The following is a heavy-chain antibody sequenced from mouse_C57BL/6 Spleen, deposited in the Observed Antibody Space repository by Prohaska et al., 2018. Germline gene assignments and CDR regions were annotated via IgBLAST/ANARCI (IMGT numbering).Heavy chain of an antibody. CDR1: GFTFSNYW. Sequence: EVKLEESGGGLVQPGGSMKLSCVASGFTFSNYWMNWVRQSPEKWLEWVAQIRLKSENYATHYAESVKGRFTISRDESKSSVYLQMNNLRAEYTGIYYCTADPNAYWGQGTLVTVSA. V-gene: IGHV6-3*01. CDR3: TADPNAY. J-gene: IGHJ3*01. CDR2: IRLKSENYAT.